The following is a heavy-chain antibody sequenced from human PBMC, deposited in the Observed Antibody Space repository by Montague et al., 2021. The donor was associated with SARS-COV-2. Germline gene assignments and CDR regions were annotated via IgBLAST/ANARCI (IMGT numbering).Heavy chain of an antibody. D-gene: IGHD3-10*01. Sequence: SLRLSCAASGFTFSDYYMSWIRQAPGKGLEWVSYISNSGSYTNYADSVKGRFTISRDDAKNSLYLQMNSLRAEDTAVYYCAKSSLLWFGGPFDFWGQGTLVTVSS. CDR3: AKSSLLWFGGPFDF. J-gene: IGHJ4*02. CDR2: ISNSGSYT. V-gene: IGHV3-11*03. CDR1: GFTFSDYY.